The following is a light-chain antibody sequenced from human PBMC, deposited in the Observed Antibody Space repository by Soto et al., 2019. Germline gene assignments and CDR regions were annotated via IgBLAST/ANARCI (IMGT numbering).Light chain of an antibody. CDR2: DDN. CDR3: QSYTVNSQV. V-gene: IGLV6-57*03. J-gene: IGLJ2*01. CDR1: SGSIASTY. Sequence: NFMLTQPHSVSESPGKTVTISCTRSSGSIASTYLQWYQKRPGRAPATVIFDDNQRPSGVPDRFSASIDSSSNSAFLTISGLRPDDEADYYCQSYTVNSQVFGGGTKLTVL.